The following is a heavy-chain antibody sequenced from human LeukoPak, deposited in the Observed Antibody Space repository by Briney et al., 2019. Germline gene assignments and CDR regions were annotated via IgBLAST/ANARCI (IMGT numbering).Heavy chain of an antibody. J-gene: IGHJ5*02. D-gene: IGHD3-22*01. CDR1: GYSFTGHY. CDR2: INPNSGGT. Sequence: GASVKVSCKASGYSFTGHYMHWVRQAPGQGLEWMGWINPNSGGTNYAQKFQGRVTMTRDTSISTAYMELSRLRSDDTAVYYCARGSLTMIYNPSNARINWFDPWGQGTLVTVSS. V-gene: IGHV1-2*02. CDR3: ARGSLTMIYNPSNARINWFDP.